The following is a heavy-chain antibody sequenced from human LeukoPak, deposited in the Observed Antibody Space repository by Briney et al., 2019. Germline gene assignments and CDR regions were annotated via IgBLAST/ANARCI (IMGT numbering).Heavy chain of an antibody. CDR3: ARAGTYRDVLHVDY. J-gene: IGHJ4*02. Sequence: SETLSLTCTVSGGSISSGGYYWSWIRQHPGKGLEWIGYIYYSGSTYYNPSLKSRVTISVDTPKNQFSLKLSSVTAADTAVYYCARAGTYRDVLHVDYWGQGTLVTVSS. D-gene: IGHD5-18*01. CDR2: IYYSGST. CDR1: GGSISSGGYY. V-gene: IGHV4-31*03.